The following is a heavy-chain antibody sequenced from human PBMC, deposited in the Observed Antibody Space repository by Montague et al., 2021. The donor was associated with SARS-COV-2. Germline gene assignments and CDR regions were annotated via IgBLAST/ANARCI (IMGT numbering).Heavy chain of an antibody. Sequence: SLRLSCAASGFTFSFYAMRWVRQAPGKGLQWVSVIYSGGSSTYYADSVKGRFTISRDNSKNTLYLQMNSLRAEDTAVYYCAKRLVDYFDYWGQGTLVTVSS. D-gene: IGHD3-9*01. V-gene: IGHV3-23*03. CDR3: AKRLVDYFDY. CDR2: IYSGGSST. CDR1: GFTFSFYA. J-gene: IGHJ4*02.